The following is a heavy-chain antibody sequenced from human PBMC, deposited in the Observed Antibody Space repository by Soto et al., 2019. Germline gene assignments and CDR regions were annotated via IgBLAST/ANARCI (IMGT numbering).Heavy chain of an antibody. V-gene: IGHV4-30-2*01. D-gene: IGHD2-15*01. Sequence: SETLSLTCAVSGGSISSGGYSWSWIRQPPGKGLDWIGYIYHSGTTFYNPSLKSRVTISVDRSKNQFSLKLRSVTAADTAVYYCARGYCSGGSCYSYSWFDPWGQGTLVT. CDR1: GGSISSGGYS. CDR2: IYHSGTT. CDR3: ARGYCSGGSCYSYSWFDP. J-gene: IGHJ5*02.